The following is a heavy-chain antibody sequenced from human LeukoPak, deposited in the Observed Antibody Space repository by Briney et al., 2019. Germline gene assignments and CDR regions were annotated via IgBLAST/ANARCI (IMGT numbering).Heavy chain of an antibody. CDR2: INSGGSGT. D-gene: IGHD7-27*01. V-gene: IGHV3-74*01. Sequence: GGSPRLSCAASGFAFSSNWMHWVRQTPGKGLVWVSRINSGGSGTSYADSVEGRFTISRDNAKNTLYLQMNSLKGEDTAVYYCATSLGPLAEYWGRGTLVTVSS. J-gene: IGHJ4*02. CDR3: ATSLGPLAEY. CDR1: GFAFSSNW.